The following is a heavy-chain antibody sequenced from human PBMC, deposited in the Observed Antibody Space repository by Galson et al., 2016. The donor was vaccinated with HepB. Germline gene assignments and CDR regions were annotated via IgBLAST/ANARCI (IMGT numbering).Heavy chain of an antibody. CDR1: GYSFISYG. CDR3: ARQNGIAIFGVVIPSFMDV. D-gene: IGHD3-3*01. Sequence: SVKVSCKASGYSFISYGISWVRQAPGQGLEWMGWISAYNGNTNYARKFQGRVTMTTDKSTRTAYMELGSLRSDDTAVYYCARQNGIAIFGVVIPSFMDVWGQGTTVTVSS. V-gene: IGHV1-18*01. J-gene: IGHJ6*02. CDR2: ISAYNGNT.